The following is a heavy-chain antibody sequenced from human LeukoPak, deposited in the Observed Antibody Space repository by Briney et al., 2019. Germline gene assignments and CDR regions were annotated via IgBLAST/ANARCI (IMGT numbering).Heavy chain of an antibody. Sequence: GGSLRLSCAASGFTFSSYGMHWVRQAPGKGLEWVAVISYDGSNKYYADSVKGRFTISRDNSKNTLYLQMNSLRAEDTAVYYCAKKGSIAARPGGLDYWGQGTLVTVSS. V-gene: IGHV3-30*18. J-gene: IGHJ4*02. CDR3: AKKGSIAARPGGLDY. D-gene: IGHD6-6*01. CDR1: GFTFSSYG. CDR2: ISYDGSNK.